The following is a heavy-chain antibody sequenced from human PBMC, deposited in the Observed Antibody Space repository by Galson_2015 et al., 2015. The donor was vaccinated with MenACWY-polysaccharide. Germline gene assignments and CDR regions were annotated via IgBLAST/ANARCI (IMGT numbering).Heavy chain of an antibody. D-gene: IGHD2-8*02. CDR1: GVSVNGFY. Sequence: ETLSLTCAVSGVSVNGFYWTWIRQPPGKGLEWISYIHDSGSTNYSPSLTSRVTTSIDTSKNQFSLNLTSVTAADTAVYYCVRVPGGVSTGFDYWGQGILVTVSS. V-gene: IGHV4-59*02. CDR3: VRVPGGVSTGFDY. CDR2: IHDSGST. J-gene: IGHJ4*02.